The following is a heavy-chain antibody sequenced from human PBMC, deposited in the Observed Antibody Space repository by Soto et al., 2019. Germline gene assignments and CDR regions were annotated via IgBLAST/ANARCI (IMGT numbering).Heavy chain of an antibody. Sequence: SVKVSCKASGGTSSTHAVIWVRQAPGHGLEWMGGIIPISGTTYYTQKFQGRVTITADEPTSTAFMELSSLKSEATAVFYCARGYCSGGNCYSGMDVWGQGTTVTVSS. V-gene: IGHV1-69*13. CDR3: ARGYCSGGNCYSGMDV. J-gene: IGHJ6*02. CDR2: IIPISGTT. CDR1: GGTSSTHA. D-gene: IGHD2-15*01.